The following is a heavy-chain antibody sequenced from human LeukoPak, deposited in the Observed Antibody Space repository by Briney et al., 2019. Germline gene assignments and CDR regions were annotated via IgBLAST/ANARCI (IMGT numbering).Heavy chain of an antibody. D-gene: IGHD2-21*02. V-gene: IGHV3-23*01. CDR1: GFTFSNYA. Sequence: GGSLRLSCAASGFTFSNYAMSWVRQAPGKGLEWVSVISGSADSTYYADSVKGRFTISRDNSKNTLYLQMNSLRAEDTAVYYCVKDNCGGDCYNFDYWGQGTLVTVSS. CDR2: ISGSADST. J-gene: IGHJ4*02. CDR3: VKDNCGGDCYNFDY.